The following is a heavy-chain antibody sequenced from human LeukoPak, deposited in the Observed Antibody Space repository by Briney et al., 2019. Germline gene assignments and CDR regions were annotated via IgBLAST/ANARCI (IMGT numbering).Heavy chain of an antibody. J-gene: IGHJ3*02. D-gene: IGHD1-26*01. CDR2: MFYTGTT. CDR1: GGSISRNY. CDR3: ARNNNFVGATNNDAFDI. V-gene: IGHV4-59*01. Sequence: SETLSLTCTVSGGSISRNYWSWIRQAPGKGLEWIAYMFYTGTTNYNPSLKSRLTTSIDTSKSQFPLKLSSVTAADTAVYYCARNNNFVGATNNDAFDIWGQGTMVTVSP.